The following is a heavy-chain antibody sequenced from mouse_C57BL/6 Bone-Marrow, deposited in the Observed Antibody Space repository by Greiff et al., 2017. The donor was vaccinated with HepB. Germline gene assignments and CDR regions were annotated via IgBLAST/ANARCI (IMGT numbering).Heavy chain of an antibody. D-gene: IGHD2-3*01. CDR1: GYTFTSYG. CDR2: IYPRSGNT. Sequence: QVQLQQSGAELARPGASVKLSCKASGYTFTSYGISWVKQRTGQGLEWIGEIYPRSGNTYYNEKFKGKATLTADKSSSTAYMELRSLTSEDSAVYFCARWGYGYYLDYWGQGTTLTVSS. CDR3: ARWGYGYYLDY. J-gene: IGHJ2*01. V-gene: IGHV1-81*01.